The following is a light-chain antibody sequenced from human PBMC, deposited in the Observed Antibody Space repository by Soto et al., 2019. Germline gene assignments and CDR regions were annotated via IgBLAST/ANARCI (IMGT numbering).Light chain of an antibody. CDR2: DAS. V-gene: IGKV3-11*01. CDR1: QSVSSY. CDR3: QQSSNWPPIT. Sequence: EVGMGQTHASQSVAPWESPIHYYSVSQSVSSYVAWYQKKPGQAPRLIIYDASNRATGIPARFSGSGSGTDFTLTISRLEPEDFAVYYCQQSSNWPPITFGQGTRLEIK. J-gene: IGKJ5*01.